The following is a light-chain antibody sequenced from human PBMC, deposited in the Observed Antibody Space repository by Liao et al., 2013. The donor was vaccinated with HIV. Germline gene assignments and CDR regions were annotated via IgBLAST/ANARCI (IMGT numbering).Light chain of an antibody. CDR2: KDN. CDR1: ILAKKY. CDR3: QVWDSGSENYV. Sequence: SYELTQPSSVSVSPGQTAKITCSGDILAKKYVRWFQQKPGQAPLLVIYKDNQRPSGIPERFSGSNSGNTATLTISRVEVGDEADYYCQVWDSGSENYVFGTGTKVTVL. V-gene: IGLV3-27*01. J-gene: IGLJ1*01.